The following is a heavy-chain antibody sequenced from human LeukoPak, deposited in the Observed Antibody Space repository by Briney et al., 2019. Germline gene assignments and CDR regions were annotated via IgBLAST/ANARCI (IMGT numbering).Heavy chain of an antibody. J-gene: IGHJ5*02. Sequence: SETLSLTCAVYGGSFSGYYWSWIRQPPGKGLQRIGTIYYSGTTYYNPSFKSRVTISVDKSKNQFSLNLRSVTAADTAVYYCVRLIEAARSSNWLDPWGQGALVTVSS. CDR3: VRLIEAARSSNWLDP. CDR2: IYYSGTT. CDR1: GGSFSGYY. D-gene: IGHD2-15*01. V-gene: IGHV4-34*01.